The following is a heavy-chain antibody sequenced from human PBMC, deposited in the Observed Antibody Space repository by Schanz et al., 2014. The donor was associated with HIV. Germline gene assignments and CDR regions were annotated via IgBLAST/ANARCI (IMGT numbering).Heavy chain of an antibody. CDR1: GFTFSSHG. Sequence: QVQLVESGGGVVQPGRSLRLSCAASGFTFSSHGMHWVRQAPGKGLEWVAVIWYDGSNKYYADSVKGRFTISRDNSKTPLYLQMNILTAEDTAMYYCAKTFYYGTGYYFDYWGQGTLVTVSS. J-gene: IGHJ4*02. V-gene: IGHV3-33*06. CDR3: AKTFYYGTGYYFDY. CDR2: IWYDGSNK. D-gene: IGHD3-10*01.